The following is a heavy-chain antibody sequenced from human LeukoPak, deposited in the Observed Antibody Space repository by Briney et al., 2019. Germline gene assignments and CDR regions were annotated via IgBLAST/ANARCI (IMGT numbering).Heavy chain of an antibody. J-gene: IGHJ4*02. CDR1: GYTFTSFD. CDR2: MKSNNGHT. D-gene: IGHD7-27*01. Sequence: ASVKVSCKASGYTFTSFDFNWVRQATGQGLEWMGWMKSNNGHTDYAQKFQGRVTMTRDTSISTAYMELSSLTLEDTAVYYCARGPPNWGMVGYWGQGTLVTVSS. V-gene: IGHV1-8*01. CDR3: ARGPPNWGMVGY.